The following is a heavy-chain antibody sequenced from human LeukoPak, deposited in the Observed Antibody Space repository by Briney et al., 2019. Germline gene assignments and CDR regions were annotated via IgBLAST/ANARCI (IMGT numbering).Heavy chain of an antibody. V-gene: IGHV3-23*01. CDR1: GFTFSSHA. D-gene: IGHD3-9*01. J-gene: IGHJ4*02. CDR3: AKDRYYDILTGRAPFDY. Sequence: GGSLRLSCAASGFTFSSHAMSWVRQAPGKGLEWVSAISGSGGSTYYADSVKGRFTISRDNSRNTLYLQMNSLRAEDTAVYHCAKDRYYDILTGRAPFDYWGQGTLVTVSS. CDR2: ISGSGGST.